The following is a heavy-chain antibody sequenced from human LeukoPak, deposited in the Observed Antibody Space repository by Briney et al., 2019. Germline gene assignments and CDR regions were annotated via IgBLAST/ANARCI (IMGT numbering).Heavy chain of an antibody. Sequence: TGGSLRLSCAASGFTFSSYSMNWVRQAPGKGLEWVSYISSGSSTIYYADSVKGRFTISRDNAKNSLYLQMNSLRAEDTAVYYCARGYCSGGSCYSRAQNDYWGQGTLVTVSS. V-gene: IGHV3-48*04. CDR3: ARGYCSGGSCYSRAQNDY. CDR1: GFTFSSYS. J-gene: IGHJ4*02. D-gene: IGHD2-15*01. CDR2: ISSGSSTI.